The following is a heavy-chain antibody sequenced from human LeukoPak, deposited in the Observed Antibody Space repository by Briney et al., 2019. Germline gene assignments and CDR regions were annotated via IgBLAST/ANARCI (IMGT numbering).Heavy chain of an antibody. J-gene: IGHJ4*02. Sequence: GGSLRLSCAASGFTVTRNFMSWVRQAPGKGMEWVSAIYRDGNKYNADSGKGRFTVSRDTSKNTMSLQMNRLRGEDTAVYYCARGGSDDWKRFDSWGQGTLVTVSP. CDR2: IYRDGNK. V-gene: IGHV3-53*01. CDR1: GFTVTRNF. D-gene: IGHD1-1*01. CDR3: ARGGSDDWKRFDS.